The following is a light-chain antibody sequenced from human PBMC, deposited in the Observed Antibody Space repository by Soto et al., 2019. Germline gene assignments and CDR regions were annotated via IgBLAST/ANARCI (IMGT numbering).Light chain of an antibody. V-gene: IGKV1-33*01. CDR1: QDIATH. CDR3: QQYGHLQVT. Sequence: DIQMTQSPSSLSAAVGDRVTFTCQASQDIATHLNWYQWKPGKAPQVLIYDASNLEAGVPSRFSGSGSGTDFTFTISNLEPEDIATYFCQQYGHLQVTFGGGTKVQ. J-gene: IGKJ4*01. CDR2: DAS.